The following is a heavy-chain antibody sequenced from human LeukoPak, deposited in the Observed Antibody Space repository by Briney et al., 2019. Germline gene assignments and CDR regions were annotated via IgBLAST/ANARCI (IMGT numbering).Heavy chain of an antibody. Sequence: GGSLRLSCAASGFIFRSYGMHWVRQPPGKGLEGVAIISYDGTNKYHADSVKGRFTISRDNSKNTLYLQMNSLRAEDTAVYYCAKDGSVPASQLGYWGQGTLVTVSS. J-gene: IGHJ4*02. D-gene: IGHD2-2*01. CDR2: ISYDGTNK. CDR3: AKDGSVPASQLGY. CDR1: GFIFRSYG. V-gene: IGHV3-30*18.